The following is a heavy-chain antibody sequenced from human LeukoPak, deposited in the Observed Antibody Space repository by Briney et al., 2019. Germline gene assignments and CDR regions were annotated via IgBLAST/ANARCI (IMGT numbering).Heavy chain of an antibody. V-gene: IGHV1-69*05. Sequence: SVKVSRKASGGTFSSYAISWVRQAPGQGLEWMGGIIPIFGTANYAQKFQGRVTITTDESTSTAYMELSSLRSEDTAVYYCAGSIWFGEFNAEVDFDYWGQGTLVTVSS. D-gene: IGHD3-10*01. CDR1: GGTFSSYA. CDR2: IIPIFGTA. CDR3: AGSIWFGEFNAEVDFDY. J-gene: IGHJ4*02.